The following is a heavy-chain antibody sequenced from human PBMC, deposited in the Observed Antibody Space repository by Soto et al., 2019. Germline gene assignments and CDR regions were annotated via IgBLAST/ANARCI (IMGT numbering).Heavy chain of an antibody. CDR1: GFTFSSYA. Sequence: QVQLVESGGGVVQPGRSLRLSCAASGFTFSSYAMHWVRQAPGKGLEWVAVISYDGSNKYYADSVKGRFTISRDNSKNTLYLQMNSLRAEDTAVYYCARDGALPGRGYYYYYGMDVWGQGTTVTVSS. V-gene: IGHV3-30-3*01. J-gene: IGHJ6*02. CDR3: ARDGALPGRGYYYYYGMDV. D-gene: IGHD3-10*01. CDR2: ISYDGSNK.